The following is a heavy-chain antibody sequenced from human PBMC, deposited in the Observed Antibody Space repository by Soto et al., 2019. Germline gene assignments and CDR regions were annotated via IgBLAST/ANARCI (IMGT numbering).Heavy chain of an antibody. Sequence: GGSLRLSCAASGFTFSDYWMSWVRQAPGKGPEWVANIKFDGSVKQYVDSVRGRFTISRDNSKNSLFLQMNSLAAADTAVYYCAKDGGYCSSSSCYAPRNHYFDSWGQGTLVTVSS. J-gene: IGHJ4*02. CDR3: AKDGGYCSSSSCYAPRNHYFDS. CDR1: GFTFSDYW. V-gene: IGHV3-7*03. CDR2: IKFDGSVK. D-gene: IGHD2-2*01.